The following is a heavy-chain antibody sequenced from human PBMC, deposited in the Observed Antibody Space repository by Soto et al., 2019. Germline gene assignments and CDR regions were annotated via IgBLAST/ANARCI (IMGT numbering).Heavy chain of an antibody. J-gene: IGHJ4*02. V-gene: IGHV4-39*01. CDR3: ARIVATINSQVEY. CDR1: GGSISSSSSY. D-gene: IGHD5-12*01. Sequence: SETLSLTCTVSGGSISSSSSYWGWIRQPPGKGLEWIGSIYHSGSTYSNPSLKSRLTMSVDTSKNQFSLKLSSVTAADTAVYYCARIVATINSQVEYWGQGTLVTVSS. CDR2: IYHSGST.